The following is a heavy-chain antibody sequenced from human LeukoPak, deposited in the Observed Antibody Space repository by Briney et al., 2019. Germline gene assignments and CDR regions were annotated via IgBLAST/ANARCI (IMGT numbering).Heavy chain of an antibody. V-gene: IGHV4-59*02. CDR1: GDSVSNYY. CDR2: IFYTGST. CDR3: ARALGYSSPFDY. Sequence: SETLSLTCTVSGDSVSNYYWNWIRRPPGGGLEWMGYIFYTGSTNYSPSLRSRVTISRDTSKNQFSLRLSSVTAADTAVYYCARALGYSSPFDYWGQGTLVTVSS. J-gene: IGHJ4*02. D-gene: IGHD6-13*01.